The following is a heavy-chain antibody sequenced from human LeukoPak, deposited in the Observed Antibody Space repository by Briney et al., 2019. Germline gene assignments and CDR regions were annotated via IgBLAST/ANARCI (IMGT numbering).Heavy chain of an antibody. CDR3: ARDGQTYYDFWSGYHYYMDV. J-gene: IGHJ6*03. CDR2: ISAYNGNT. D-gene: IGHD3-3*01. CDR1: RYTFTSYG. Sequence: ASVKVSCKASRYTFTSYGISWVRQAPGQGLEWMGWISAYNGNTNYAQKLQGRVTMTTDTSTCTAYMELRSLRSDDTAVYYCARDGQTYYDFWSGYHYYMDVWGKGTTVTVSS. V-gene: IGHV1-18*01.